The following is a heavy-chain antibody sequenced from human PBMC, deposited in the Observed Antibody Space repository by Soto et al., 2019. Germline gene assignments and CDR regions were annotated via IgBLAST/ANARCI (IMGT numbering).Heavy chain of an antibody. CDR1: GFTFSSYD. V-gene: IGHV3-13*01. Sequence: GGSQRLSCAASGFTFSSYDRHWVRQATGKGLEWVSAIGTAGDTYYPGSVKGRFTISRENAKNSLYLQMNSLRAGDTAVYYCARGVSGRYYYYYYMDVWGKGTTVTVSS. CDR2: IGTAGDT. J-gene: IGHJ6*03. D-gene: IGHD6-19*01. CDR3: ARGVSGRYYYYYYMDV.